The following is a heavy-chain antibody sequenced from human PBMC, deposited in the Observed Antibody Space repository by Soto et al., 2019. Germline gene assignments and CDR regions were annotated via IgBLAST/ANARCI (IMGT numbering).Heavy chain of an antibody. CDR1: GFTFSSYW. J-gene: IGHJ6*02. CDR2: IKQDGSEK. Sequence: GGSLRLSCAASGFTFSSYWMSWVRQAPGKGLEWVANIKQDGSEKYYVDPVKGRFTISRDNAKNSLYLQMNSLRAEDTAVYYCARAPLPYYDFWCGYLYYYYGMDVWGQGTTVTVSS. V-gene: IGHV3-7*01. CDR3: ARAPLPYYDFWCGYLYYYYGMDV. D-gene: IGHD3-3*01.